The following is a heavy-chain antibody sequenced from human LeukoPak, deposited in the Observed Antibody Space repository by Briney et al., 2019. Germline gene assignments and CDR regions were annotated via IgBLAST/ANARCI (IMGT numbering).Heavy chain of an antibody. CDR2: IGTDGSYI. CDR1: GFIVSSNY. J-gene: IGHJ3*02. CDR3: ARKMKTGDRVGTFDI. D-gene: IGHD1-1*01. Sequence: GGSLRLSCAASGFIVSSNYMSWVRQAPGKGLEWVSAIGTDGSYIYYADSVQGRFTISRDNAKNSLYLQMNSLTAEDTAVYYCARKMKTGDRVGTFDIWGQGTMVTVSS. V-gene: IGHV3-21*01.